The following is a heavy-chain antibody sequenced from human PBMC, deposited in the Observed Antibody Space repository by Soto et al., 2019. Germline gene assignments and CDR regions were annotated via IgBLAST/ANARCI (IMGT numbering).Heavy chain of an antibody. D-gene: IGHD3-3*01. CDR3: ARWRIGGWSGRSGHFDH. Sequence: PGGSLRLSCAASGFTFSSYSMNWVRQTPGKGLEWVSSISSSSSYIYYADSVKGRFTISRDNAKNSLYLQMNSLRAEDTAVYYCARWRIGGWSGRSGHFDHWGQGALVTVSS. CDR2: ISSSSSYI. V-gene: IGHV3-21*01. J-gene: IGHJ4*02. CDR1: GFTFSSYS.